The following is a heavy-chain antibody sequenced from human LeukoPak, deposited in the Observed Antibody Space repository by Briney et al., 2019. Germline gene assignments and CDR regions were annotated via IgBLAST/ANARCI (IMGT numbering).Heavy chain of an antibody. D-gene: IGHD2-15*01. CDR1: GGTFSSYA. V-gene: IGHV1-69*05. CDR3: ARGGSIRAAFDY. Sequence: SVKVSCKASGGTFSSYAISWVRQAPGQGLEWMGGIIPIFGTANYAQKFQGRVTITTDESTSTAYMELSSLRSEDTAVYYCARGGSIRAAFDYWGQGTLVTVSS. CDR2: IIPIFGTA. J-gene: IGHJ4*02.